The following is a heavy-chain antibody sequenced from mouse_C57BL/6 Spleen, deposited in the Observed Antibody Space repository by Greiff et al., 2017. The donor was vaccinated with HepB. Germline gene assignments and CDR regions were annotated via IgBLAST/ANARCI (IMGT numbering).Heavy chain of an antibody. CDR2: INPYNGGT. Sequence: VQLQQSGPVLVKPGASVKMSCKASGYTFTDYYMNWVKQSHGKSLEWIGVINPYNGGTSYNQKFKGKATLTVDKSSSTAYMELNSLTSEDSAVYYCARKGGNFYYFDYWGQGTTLTVSS. CDR1: GYTFTDYY. CDR3: ARKGGNFYYFDY. V-gene: IGHV1-19*01. J-gene: IGHJ2*01.